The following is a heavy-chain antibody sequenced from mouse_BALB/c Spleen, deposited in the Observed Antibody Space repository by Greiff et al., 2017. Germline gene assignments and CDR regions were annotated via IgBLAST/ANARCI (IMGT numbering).Heavy chain of an antibody. V-gene: IGHV1-14*01. J-gene: IGHJ3*01. CDR1: GYTFTSYV. CDR2: INPYNDGT. CDR3: ARETYYDSSYRAWFAY. Sequence: VQLQQSGPELVKPGASVKMSCKASGYTFTSYVMHWVKQKPGQGLEWIGYINPYNDGTKYNEKFKGKATLTSDKSSSTAYMELSSLTSEDSAVYYCARETYYDSSYRAWFAYWGQGTLVTVSA. D-gene: IGHD1-1*01.